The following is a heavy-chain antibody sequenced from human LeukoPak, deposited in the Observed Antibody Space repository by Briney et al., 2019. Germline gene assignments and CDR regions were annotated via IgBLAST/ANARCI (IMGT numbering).Heavy chain of an antibody. J-gene: IGHJ4*02. CDR1: GFTFSRHG. Sequence: PGRSLRLSCAPSGFTFSRHGMHWVRQAPGKGLEWVAIISNDGSRKYYAHSVEGRFTISRDNSKNTLYLQMDSLRAEDTAVYYCARDRAWNYFDYWGQGTLVTVCS. CDR3: ARDRAWNYFDY. V-gene: IGHV3-30*03. D-gene: IGHD3-3*01. CDR2: ISNDGSRK.